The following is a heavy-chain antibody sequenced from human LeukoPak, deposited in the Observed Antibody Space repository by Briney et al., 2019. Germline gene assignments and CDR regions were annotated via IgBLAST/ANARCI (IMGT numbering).Heavy chain of an antibody. V-gene: IGHV3-33*01. CDR2: IWHDGSNQ. J-gene: IGHJ4*02. CDR3: ARDGSDYDLDY. Sequence: PGRSLRLSCAASGFIFRSNGMHWVRQAPGKGLEWLAVIWHDGSNQYYADSVKGRFTISRDNSKNTPYLQMNSLRVEDTAVYYCARDGSDYDLDYWGQGTLVTVSS. CDR1: GFIFRSNG. D-gene: IGHD4-17*01.